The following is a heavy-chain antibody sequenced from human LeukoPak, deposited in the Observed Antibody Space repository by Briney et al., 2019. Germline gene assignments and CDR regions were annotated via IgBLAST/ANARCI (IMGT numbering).Heavy chain of an antibody. Sequence: GGSLRLSCAASGFTFDDYAMHWVRQAPGKGLEWVSGISWNSGSIGYADSVKGRFTISRDNAKNSLYLQMNSLRAEDTALYYCAKDIGIAVAGTVPTFDPWGQGTLVTVSS. CDR2: ISWNSGSI. J-gene: IGHJ5*02. CDR1: GFTFDDYA. CDR3: AKDIGIAVAGTVPTFDP. D-gene: IGHD6-19*01. V-gene: IGHV3-9*01.